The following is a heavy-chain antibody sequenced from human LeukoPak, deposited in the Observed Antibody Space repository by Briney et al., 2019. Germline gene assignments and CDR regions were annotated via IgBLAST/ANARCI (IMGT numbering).Heavy chain of an antibody. V-gene: IGHV4-59*01. CDR2: IYDSGST. D-gene: IGHD1-26*01. CDR3: ARLRYTGTSQYYFDS. CDR1: GDSISRYY. Sequence: SETLSLTCTVSGDSISRYYWSWIRQPPGKGLEWIGHIYDSGSTNYNPSLKSRVAISVDTSKNQFSLRLSSVTAADTAVYYCARLRYTGTSQYYFDSWGQGFLVTVSS. J-gene: IGHJ4*02.